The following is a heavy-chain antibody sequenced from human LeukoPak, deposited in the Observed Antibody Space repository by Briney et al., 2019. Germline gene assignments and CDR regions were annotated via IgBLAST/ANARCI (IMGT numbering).Heavy chain of an antibody. V-gene: IGHV3-23*01. D-gene: IGHD3-22*01. CDR3: ARGLHFRVYDSSDYYPY. CDR1: GFTFSSYA. J-gene: IGHJ4*02. Sequence: PGGSLRLSCAASGFTFSSYAMSWVRQAPGKGLEWVSDINGSGGSTYYADSVKGRFTISRDNSKNTLYLQMNSLRAEDTAVYYCARGLHFRVYDSSDYYPYWGQGTLVTVSS. CDR2: INGSGGST.